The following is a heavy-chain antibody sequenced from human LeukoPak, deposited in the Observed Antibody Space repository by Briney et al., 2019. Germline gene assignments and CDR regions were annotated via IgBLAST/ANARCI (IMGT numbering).Heavy chain of an antibody. J-gene: IGHJ4*02. D-gene: IGHD5-24*01. CDR2: ISLTGLT. Sequence: SETLSLTCGVSGGSISNTNWWSWVRQPPGQGLEWIGEISLTGLTHYTPSLESRVTVSLDKSKNQLSLNLTSVTAADTAVYYCSREDGAFFPFGYWGQGTLVTVLS. V-gene: IGHV4-4*02. CDR3: SREDGAFFPFGY. CDR1: GGSISNTNW.